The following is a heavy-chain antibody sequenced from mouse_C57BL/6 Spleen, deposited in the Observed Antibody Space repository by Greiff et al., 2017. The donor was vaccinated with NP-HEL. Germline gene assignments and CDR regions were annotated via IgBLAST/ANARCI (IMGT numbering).Heavy chain of an antibody. V-gene: IGHV1-55*01. Sequence: QVQLQQSGAELVKPGASVKMSCKASGYTFTSYWITWVKQRPGQGLEWIGDIYPGSGSTNYNEKFKSKATLTVDTSSSTAYMQLSSLTSEDSAVYYCARHYYGSGYAMDYWGQGTSVTVSS. CDR1: GYTFTSYW. D-gene: IGHD1-1*01. CDR2: IYPGSGST. CDR3: ARHYYGSGYAMDY. J-gene: IGHJ4*01.